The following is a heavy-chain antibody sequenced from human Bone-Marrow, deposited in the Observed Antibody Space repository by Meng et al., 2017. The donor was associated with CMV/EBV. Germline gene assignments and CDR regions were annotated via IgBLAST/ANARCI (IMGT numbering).Heavy chain of an antibody. CDR2: IYSGGST. CDR3: ARDRVGYCSSTSCSHWFDP. CDR1: GFTVSSNY. V-gene: IGHV3-66*02. J-gene: IGHJ5*02. D-gene: IGHD2-2*03. Sequence: GGSLRLSCAASGFTVSSNYMSWVRQAPGKGLEWVSVIYSGGSTYYADSVKGRFTISRDNSKNTLYLQMNSLRAEDTAVYYCARDRVGYCSSTSCSHWFDPWGQGTLVTVSS.